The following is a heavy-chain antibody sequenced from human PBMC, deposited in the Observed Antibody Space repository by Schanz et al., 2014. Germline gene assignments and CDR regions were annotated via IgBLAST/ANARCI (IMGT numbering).Heavy chain of an antibody. J-gene: IGHJ5*02. CDR1: GITFSSHS. D-gene: IGHD3-9*01. CDR3: AKAADWPVTRFDP. CDR2: ISGSGGSP. V-gene: IGHV3-23*04. Sequence: MQLVESGGGLVKPGGSLRLSCAASGITFSSHSFNWVRQDPGKGLEWVSAISGSGGSPYYADSVKGRFTISRDNSKNTLYLQMSSLRADDTAVYYCAKAADWPVTRFDPWGQGTLVTVSS.